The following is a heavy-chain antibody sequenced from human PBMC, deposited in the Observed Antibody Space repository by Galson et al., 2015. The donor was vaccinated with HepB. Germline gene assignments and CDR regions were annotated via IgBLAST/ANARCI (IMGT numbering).Heavy chain of an antibody. CDR2: IRSNAKSYAT. D-gene: IGHD3-10*01. CDR3: TRLLTGGFGIDWFDP. J-gene: IGHJ5*02. Sequence: SLRLSCAASGFTFSGSAMHWVRQASGKGLEWVGRIRSNAKSYATTYAASVKGRFTISRDDAKNTAYLQMNSLKTEDTAVYYCTRLLTGGFGIDWFDPWGQGTLVTVSS. CDR1: GFTFSGSA. V-gene: IGHV3-73*01.